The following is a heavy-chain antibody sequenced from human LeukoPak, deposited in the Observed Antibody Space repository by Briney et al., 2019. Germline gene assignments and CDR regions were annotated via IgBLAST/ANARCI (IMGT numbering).Heavy chain of an antibody. Sequence: ASVKVSCKASGYTFTGYYMHWVRQAPGQGLEWMGWINPNSGGTNYAQKFQGRVTMTRDTSISTAYTELSRLRSDDTAVYYCARDLTGTTSGWFDPWGQGTLVTVSS. V-gene: IGHV1-2*02. CDR3: ARDLTGTTSGWFDP. CDR2: INPNSGGT. D-gene: IGHD1-7*01. J-gene: IGHJ5*02. CDR1: GYTFTGYY.